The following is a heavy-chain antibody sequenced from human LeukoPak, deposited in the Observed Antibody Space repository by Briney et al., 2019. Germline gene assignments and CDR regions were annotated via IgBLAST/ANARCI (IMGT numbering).Heavy chain of an antibody. J-gene: IGHJ2*01. CDR2: INQDGSER. V-gene: IGHV3-7*01. CDR3: VRDQGSMIVERTTNWYFDL. D-gene: IGHD3-22*01. Sequence: PGGSLRLSCAASGFTISNYWMSWVRQAPGKGLEWLANINQDGSERYYVDSVKGRFTISRDNGKNSLYLQINSLRADDTAVYYCVRDQGSMIVERTTNWYFDLWGRGTLVTVSS. CDR1: GFTISNYW.